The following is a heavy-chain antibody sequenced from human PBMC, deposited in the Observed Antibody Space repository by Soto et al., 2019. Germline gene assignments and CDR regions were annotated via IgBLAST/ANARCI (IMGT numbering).Heavy chain of an antibody. CDR2: INAGNGNT. V-gene: IGHV1-3*01. CDR3: ASALQYGEPSVYFHH. J-gene: IGHJ1*01. CDR1: GYTFTSYA. Sequence: QVQLVQSGAEVKKPGASVKVSCKASGYTFTSYAMHWVRQAPGQRLEGMGWINAGNGNTKYSQKFQGRVTITRDTSASTAYMELSSLRSEDTAVYYCASALQYGEPSVYFHHWGQGTLVTVSS. D-gene: IGHD4-17*01.